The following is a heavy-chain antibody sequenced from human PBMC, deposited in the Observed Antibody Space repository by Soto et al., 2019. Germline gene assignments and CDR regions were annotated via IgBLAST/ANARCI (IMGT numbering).Heavy chain of an antibody. J-gene: IGHJ4*02. Sequence: ASVKVSCKASGYTFTSYAMHWVRQAPGQRLEWMGWINAGNGNTKYSQKFQGRVTITRDTSASTAYMELSSLRSEDTAVYYCERDPRELLWFGELLPQYYFDYWGQGTLVTVSS. CDR1: GYTFTSYA. D-gene: IGHD3-10*01. V-gene: IGHV1-3*01. CDR3: ERDPRELLWFGELLPQYYFDY. CDR2: INAGNGNT.